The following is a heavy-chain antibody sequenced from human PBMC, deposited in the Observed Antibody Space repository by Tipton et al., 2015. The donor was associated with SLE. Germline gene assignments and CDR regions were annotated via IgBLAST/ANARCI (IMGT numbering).Heavy chain of an antibody. V-gene: IGHV4-59*04. CDR3: ATDPSSSSGY. D-gene: IGHD6-6*01. CDR2: IYHSGST. J-gene: IGHJ4*02. Sequence: TLSLTCTVSGGSISSYYWSWIRQPPGKGLEWIGSIYHSGSTYYNPSLKSRVTISVDTSKNQFSLKLSSVTAADTAVYYCATDPSSSSGYWGQGTLVTVSS. CDR1: GGSISSYY.